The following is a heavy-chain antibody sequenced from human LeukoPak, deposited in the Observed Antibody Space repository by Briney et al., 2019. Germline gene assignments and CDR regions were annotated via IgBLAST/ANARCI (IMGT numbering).Heavy chain of an antibody. V-gene: IGHV1-69*05. Sequence: GASVKVPCKASGGTFSSYAISWVRQAPGQGLEWMGGIIPIFGTANYAQKFQGRVTITTDEPTSTAYMELSSLRSEDTAVYYCARDWSPDTAMGLPGAFDIWGQGTMVTVSS. D-gene: IGHD5-18*01. CDR3: ARDWSPDTAMGLPGAFDI. J-gene: IGHJ3*02. CDR1: GGTFSSYA. CDR2: IIPIFGTA.